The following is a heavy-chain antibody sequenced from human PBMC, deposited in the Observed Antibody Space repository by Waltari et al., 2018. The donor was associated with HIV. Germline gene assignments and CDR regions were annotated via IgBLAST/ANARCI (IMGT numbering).Heavy chain of an antibody. CDR3: GGGPNYFDY. J-gene: IGHJ4*02. D-gene: IGHD3-16*01. V-gene: IGHV3-33*01. CDR1: GFTLWSFG. CDR2: ILYDGSTK. Sequence: QVQLVESGGGVVQPGWYLRLSCVPSGFTLWSFGIPCVRKFPGKGLEWVAVILYDGSTKYYADSVRGRFTISRDNSNNTLYLQMSSLRADDTAVYYCGGGPNYFDYWGQGTLVTVSS.